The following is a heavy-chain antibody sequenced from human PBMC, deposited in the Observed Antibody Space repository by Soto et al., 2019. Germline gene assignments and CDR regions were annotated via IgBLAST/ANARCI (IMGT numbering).Heavy chain of an antibody. CDR3: AKRQTVATTYSYYMEV. CDR1: GFTLANYA. D-gene: IGHD1-26*01. Sequence: LGGSLRLSCAASGFTLANYAMTWVRQAPWQGLEWVSAMSTSGNNTSYADSVKGRFTVSRDNSKNTMYLQMNSLRAEDTAVYYCAKRQTVATTYSYYMEVWGKGTTVTVS. CDR2: MSTSGNNT. V-gene: IGHV3-23*01. J-gene: IGHJ6*03.